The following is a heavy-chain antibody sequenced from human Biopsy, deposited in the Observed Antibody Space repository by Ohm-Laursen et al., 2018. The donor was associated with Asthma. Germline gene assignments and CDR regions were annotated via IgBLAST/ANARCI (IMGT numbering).Heavy chain of an antibody. CDR1: GYSLTDLS. CDR3: ASDFPKDYVRYNFQF. J-gene: IGHJ4*02. Sequence: SSVKVSYKFSGYSLTDLSMHWVRQAPGQGLGWMGGHDHEEGGTVNARRFQGRVTMTEDTSTDTAYMELSSLSSDDTAVYYCASDFPKDYVRYNFQFWGQGTLVTVSS. D-gene: IGHD4-17*01. V-gene: IGHV1-24*01. CDR2: HDHEEGGT.